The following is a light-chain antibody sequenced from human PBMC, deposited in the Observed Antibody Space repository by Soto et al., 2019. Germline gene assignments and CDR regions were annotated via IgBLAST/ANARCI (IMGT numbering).Light chain of an antibody. V-gene: IGKV3-11*01. CDR2: DTS. Sequence: EIVLTQSPGTLSLSPGARATLSCRAIQSVSRNFLVWYQQKPGQAPRLLIYDTSNRATGIPARFSGSGSGTDFTLTISSLEPEDFAVYYCQQRSNWPRITFGQGTRLEIK. CDR1: QSVSRN. CDR3: QQRSNWPRIT. J-gene: IGKJ5*01.